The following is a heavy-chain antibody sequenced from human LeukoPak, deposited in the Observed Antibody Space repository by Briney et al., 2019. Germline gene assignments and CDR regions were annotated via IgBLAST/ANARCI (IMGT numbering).Heavy chain of an antibody. J-gene: IGHJ6*03. CDR3: ARDLSSSSWQVYYYYMDV. CDR2: INPNSGGT. CDR1: GYTFTSYD. Sequence: ASVKVSCKASGYTFTSYDINWVRQATGQGLEWMGWINPNSGGTNYAQKFQGRVTMTRDTSISTAYMELSRLRSDDTAVYYCARDLSSSSWQVYYYYMDVWGKGTTVTVSS. V-gene: IGHV1-2*02. D-gene: IGHD6-13*01.